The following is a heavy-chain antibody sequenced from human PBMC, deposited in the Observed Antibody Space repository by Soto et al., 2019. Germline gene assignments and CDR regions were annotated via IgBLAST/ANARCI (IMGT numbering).Heavy chain of an antibody. CDR1: GFTFSSYA. CDR3: ARVTYCGGDCVYYGMDV. J-gene: IGHJ6*02. D-gene: IGHD2-21*02. Sequence: QVQLVESGGGVVQPGRSLRLSCAASGFTFSSYAMHWVRQAPGKGLEWVAVISYDGSNKYYADSVKGRFTISRDNSKNTLYLQMNSLRAEDTAVYYCARVTYCGGDCVYYGMDVWGQGTTVTVSS. CDR2: ISYDGSNK. V-gene: IGHV3-30-3*01.